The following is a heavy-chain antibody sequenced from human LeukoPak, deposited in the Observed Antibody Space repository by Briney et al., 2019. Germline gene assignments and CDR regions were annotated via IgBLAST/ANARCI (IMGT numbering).Heavy chain of an antibody. CDR3: AKGSKAVLFTRDHYMDV. CDR2: ISYDGSNK. J-gene: IGHJ6*03. V-gene: IGHV3-30*18. Sequence: PGGSLRLSCAASGFSFSSYRMNWVRQAPGKGLEWVAVISYDGSNKYYADSVKGRFTISRDNSKNTLYLQMNSLRAGDTAVYYCAKGSKAVLFTRDHYMDVWGKGTTVTISS. CDR1: GFSFSSYR. D-gene: IGHD3-3*01.